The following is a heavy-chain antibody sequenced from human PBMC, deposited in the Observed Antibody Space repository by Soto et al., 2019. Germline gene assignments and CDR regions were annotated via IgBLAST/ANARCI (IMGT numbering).Heavy chain of an antibody. CDR2: FDPEDGET. CDR1: GYTLTELS. J-gene: IGHJ4*02. Sequence: ASVKVSCKVSGYTLTELSMHWVRQAPGKGHEWMGGFDPEDGETIYAQKFQGRVTMTEDTSTDTAYMGLSSLRSEDTAVYYCETSRQDGYTFYYRGRGTLVTVSS. V-gene: IGHV1-24*01. CDR3: ETSRQDGYTFYY. D-gene: IGHD5-12*01.